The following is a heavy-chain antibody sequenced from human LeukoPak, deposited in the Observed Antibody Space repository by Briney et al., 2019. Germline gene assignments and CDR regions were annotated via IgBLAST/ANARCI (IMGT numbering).Heavy chain of an antibody. CDR3: ARENVDYDFWSGYPNWFDP. CDR1: GFTFSDYS. Sequence: GGSLRLSCAASGFTFSDYSMNWVRQAPGKGLEWVANIRQDGSEKYYVDSVKGRFTISRDNAKKSLYLQMNSLRAEDTAVYYCARENVDYDFWSGYPNWFDPWGQGTLVTVSS. V-gene: IGHV3-7*05. J-gene: IGHJ5*02. D-gene: IGHD3-3*01. CDR2: IRQDGSEK.